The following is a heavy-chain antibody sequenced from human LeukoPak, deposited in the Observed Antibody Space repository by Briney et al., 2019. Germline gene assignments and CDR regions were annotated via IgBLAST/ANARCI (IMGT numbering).Heavy chain of an antibody. CDR3: ARDRSSSDY. Sequence: ASVKVSCKASGDAFSSYGISWVRQAPGQGLEWMGWISAYNGNTDYAQNFQGRVTMTTDTSTSTAYMELRSLRSDDTAVYYCARDRSSSDYWGQGTLVTVSS. D-gene: IGHD6-6*01. V-gene: IGHV1-18*01. J-gene: IGHJ4*02. CDR2: ISAYNGNT. CDR1: GDAFSSYG.